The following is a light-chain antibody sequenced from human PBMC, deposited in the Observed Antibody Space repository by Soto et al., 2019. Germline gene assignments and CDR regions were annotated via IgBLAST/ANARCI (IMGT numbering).Light chain of an antibody. Sequence: SYELTQPPSVSVAPGQTARISCGGPNIGSKTVHWYQQMPGQAPVLVVYDDAHRPSGIPERFSGSNSGNTATLTISRVEAGDEAVYYCQVWDSASDQLDVFGTGTKLTVL. CDR2: DDA. CDR1: NIGSKT. V-gene: IGLV3-21*02. CDR3: QVWDSASDQLDV. J-gene: IGLJ1*01.